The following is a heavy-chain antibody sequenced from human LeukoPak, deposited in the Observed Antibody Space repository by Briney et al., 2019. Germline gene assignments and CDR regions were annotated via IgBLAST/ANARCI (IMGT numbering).Heavy chain of an antibody. J-gene: IGHJ4*02. Sequence: SRSLRLSCAASGFTFDDYAMQWVRQAPGKGLEWAPGISWISGCIGYAEFVKGRFTISRDNAKNSLYLQMHSLRAEDTALYYCAKDIGRIAACHSFDYWGQGTLVTVSS. D-gene: IGHD6-6*01. V-gene: IGHV3-9*01. CDR3: AKDIGRIAACHSFDY. CDR2: ISWISGCI. CDR1: GFTFDDYA.